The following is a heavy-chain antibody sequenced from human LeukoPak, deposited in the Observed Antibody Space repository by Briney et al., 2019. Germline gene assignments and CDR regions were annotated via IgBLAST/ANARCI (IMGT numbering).Heavy chain of an antibody. D-gene: IGHD1-26*01. CDR1: GFIFSDYW. CDR3: ARDHIVGATNPSYYYYGIDV. CDR2: IKQDGSEK. V-gene: IGHV3-7*01. Sequence: GGSLRLSCAASGFIFSDYWMSYLRQAPGKGLEWVANIKQDGSEKYYLDSVKGRFTISRDNAKNSLSLQMNSLRAEDTAVYYCARDHIVGATNPSYYYYGIDVWGQGTTVTVSS. J-gene: IGHJ6*02.